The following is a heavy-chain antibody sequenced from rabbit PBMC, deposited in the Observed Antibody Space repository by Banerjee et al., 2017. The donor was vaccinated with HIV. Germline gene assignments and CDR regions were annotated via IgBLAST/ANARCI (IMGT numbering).Heavy chain of an antibody. CDR3: GRDRNGDAGYGSLAL. V-gene: IGHV1S45*01. CDR1: GFSFSNKYV. D-gene: IGHD6-1*01. CDR2: IGTGSGNT. J-gene: IGHJ4*01. Sequence: QEQLEESGGDLVKPEGSLTLTCTASGFSFSNKYVMCWVRQAPGKGLEWIACIGTGSGNTVYASWAKGRFTISKTSSTTVTLQMTSLTVADTATYFCGRDRNGDAGYGSLALWGPGTLVTVS.